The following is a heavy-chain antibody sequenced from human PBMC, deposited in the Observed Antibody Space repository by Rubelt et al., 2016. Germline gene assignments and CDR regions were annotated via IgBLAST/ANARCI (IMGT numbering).Heavy chain of an antibody. J-gene: IGHJ4*02. V-gene: IGHV4-34*01. D-gene: IGHD1-7*01. CDR2: INHSGST. Sequence: QVQLQQWGAGLLKPSETLSLTCAVYGGSFSGYYWSWIRQPPGKGLEWIGEINHSGSTNYNPSLKRRVTIYGDTSKNQVSLKLSSVTAADTAVYYCARGRPELLISGYYFDYWDQGSLVTVSS. CDR1: GGSFSGYY. CDR3: ARGRPELLISGYYFDY.